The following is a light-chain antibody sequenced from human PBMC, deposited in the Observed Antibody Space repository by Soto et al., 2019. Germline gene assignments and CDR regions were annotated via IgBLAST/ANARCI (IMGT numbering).Light chain of an antibody. CDR2: EVS. Sequence: QSVLTQPASVSGSPGQSITISCTGTSSDVGGYNYVSWYQQYPGKAPKVMIYEVSYRPSGVSTRFSGSKSGTTASLTISGLQAEDEADYYCSSYTSSSPLYLFGTGTKLTVL. CDR3: SSYTSSSPLYL. V-gene: IGLV2-14*01. J-gene: IGLJ1*01. CDR1: SSDVGGYNY.